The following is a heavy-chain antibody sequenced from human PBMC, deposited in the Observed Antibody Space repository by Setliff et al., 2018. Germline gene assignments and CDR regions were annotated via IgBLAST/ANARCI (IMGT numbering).Heavy chain of an antibody. Sequence: ASVKVSCKASGYTFTGYYMYWVRQAPGQGLEWMGRINPSSGATIYAQKFQGRVTMTSVTSISTAYMELGRLRSDDTAVYFCARDGGGDSDAFDIWGQGTMVTVSS. CDR1: GYTFTGYY. CDR2: INPSSGAT. V-gene: IGHV1-2*06. CDR3: ARDGGGDSDAFDI. D-gene: IGHD3-16*01. J-gene: IGHJ3*02.